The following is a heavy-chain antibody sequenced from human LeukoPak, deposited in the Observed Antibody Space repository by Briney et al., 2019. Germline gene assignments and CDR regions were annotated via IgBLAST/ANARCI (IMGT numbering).Heavy chain of an antibody. D-gene: IGHD3-16*01. CDR1: CVYLWRYY. CDR2: IYYSEST. J-gene: IGHJ4*02. CDR3: ARLGAVVGEVDY. Sequence: SETLSLTLSVPCVYLWRYYWSLIRPPPGKGVEWIEYIYYSESTNHNPPLKSRVTISVDTSKNQFSLKLSYVNAADTAVYYCARLGAVVGEVDYWGQGTQVAV. V-gene: IGHV4-59*08.